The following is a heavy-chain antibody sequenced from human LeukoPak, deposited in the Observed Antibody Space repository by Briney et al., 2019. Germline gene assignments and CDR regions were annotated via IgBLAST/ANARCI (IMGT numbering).Heavy chain of an antibody. CDR3: ARGPNYGDYHQGDYYYYGVDV. CDR1: GDSINSGYY. D-gene: IGHD4-17*01. J-gene: IGHJ6*02. V-gene: IGHV4-38-2*02. CDR2: INHSEST. Sequence: SEALSLTCTVSGDSINSGYYWAWIRQPPEKGLGWIGTINHSESTHYNPSLKSRVTISVDTSKNQFSLKLSSVTAADTAVYYCARGPNYGDYHQGDYYYYGVDVWGQGTTVTVSS.